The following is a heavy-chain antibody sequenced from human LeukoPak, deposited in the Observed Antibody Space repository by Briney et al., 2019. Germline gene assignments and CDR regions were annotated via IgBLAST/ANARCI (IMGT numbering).Heavy chain of an antibody. J-gene: IGHJ4*02. Sequence: PGGSLRLSCAASGFTFSSYAMSWVRQAPGKGLEWVSAISGSGGSTYYADSVKGRFTISRDNSKNTLYLQMNSLRAEDTAVYYCAKDPYYDFWSGYYFDYWDQGTLVTVSS. CDR3: AKDPYYDFWSGYYFDY. CDR1: GFTFSSYA. D-gene: IGHD3-3*01. CDR2: ISGSGGST. V-gene: IGHV3-23*01.